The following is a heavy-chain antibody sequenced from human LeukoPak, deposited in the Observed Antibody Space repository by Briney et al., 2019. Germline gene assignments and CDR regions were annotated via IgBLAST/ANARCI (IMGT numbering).Heavy chain of an antibody. CDR2: INPDSGGV. Sequence: ASVKVSFKASGYTFTDYHMHWVRQAPGQGLEWMGWINPDSGGVKYAQRFQGRVTVTRDTSISTAYMELSRLGSDDTGVYYCATISRTTTTVTTVGYWGQGTLLTVSS. CDR1: GYTFTDYH. V-gene: IGHV1-2*02. D-gene: IGHD4-17*01. CDR3: ATISRTTTTVTTVGY. J-gene: IGHJ4*02.